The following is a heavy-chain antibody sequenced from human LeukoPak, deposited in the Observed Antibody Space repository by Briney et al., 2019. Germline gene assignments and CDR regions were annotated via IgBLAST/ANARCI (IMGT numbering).Heavy chain of an antibody. CDR2: IYYSGST. Sequence: SETLSLTCTVSGGSVSSGSYYWSWTRQPPGKGLEWIGYIYYSGSTNYNPSLKSRVTISVDTSKNQFSLKLSSVTAADTAVYYCARGVYAVTTLDYWGQGTLVTVSS. CDR1: GGSVSSGSYY. J-gene: IGHJ4*02. D-gene: IGHD4-17*01. CDR3: ARGVYAVTTLDY. V-gene: IGHV4-61*01.